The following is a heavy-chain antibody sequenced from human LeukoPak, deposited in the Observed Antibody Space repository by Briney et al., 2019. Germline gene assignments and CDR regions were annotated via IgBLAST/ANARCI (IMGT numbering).Heavy chain of an antibody. J-gene: IGHJ5*02. CDR1: GGSFSGYY. Sequence: KPSETLSLTCAVYGGSFSGYYWSWIRQPPGKGLEWIGEINHSGSTNYNPSLKSRVTISVDTSKNQFSLKLSSATAADTAVYYCARGRRRFGELKGFDPWGQGTLVTVSS. D-gene: IGHD3-10*01. CDR2: INHSGST. CDR3: ARGRRRFGELKGFDP. V-gene: IGHV4-34*01.